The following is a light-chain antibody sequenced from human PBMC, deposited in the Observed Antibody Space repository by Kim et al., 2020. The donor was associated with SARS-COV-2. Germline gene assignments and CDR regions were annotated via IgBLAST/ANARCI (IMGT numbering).Light chain of an antibody. CDR1: SLRSYY. Sequence: SSELTQDPAVSVALGQTVRITCQGDSLRSYYASWYRQNPGQAPVLVIYGKNNRPSGIPDRFSGSSSGNTASLTITGAQAEDEADYYCNSRDSSGNRWVFGGGTQLTVL. V-gene: IGLV3-19*01. J-gene: IGLJ3*02. CDR3: NSRDSSGNRWV. CDR2: GKN.